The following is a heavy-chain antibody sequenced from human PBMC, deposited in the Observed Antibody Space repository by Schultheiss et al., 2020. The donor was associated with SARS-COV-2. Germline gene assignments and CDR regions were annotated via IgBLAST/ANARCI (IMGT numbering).Heavy chain of an antibody. V-gene: IGHV3-23*01. J-gene: IGHJ4*02. CDR1: GFTFSSYG. Sequence: GESLKISCAASGFTFSSYGMHWVRQAPGKGLEWVSAISGSGGSTYYADSVKGRFTISRDNSKNTLYLQMNSLKTEDTAVYYCTTDLPTVTTGALFDYWGQGTLVTVSS. CDR3: TTDLPTVTTGALFDY. D-gene: IGHD4-17*01. CDR2: ISGSGGST.